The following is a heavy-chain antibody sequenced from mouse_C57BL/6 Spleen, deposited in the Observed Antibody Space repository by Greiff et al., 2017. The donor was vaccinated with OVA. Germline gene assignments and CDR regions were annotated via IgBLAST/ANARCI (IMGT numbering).Heavy chain of an antibody. J-gene: IGHJ2*01. CDR2: IYPGDGDT. CDR1: GYAFTSYW. V-gene: IGHV1-80*01. CDR3: AREGNGYYFDY. D-gene: IGHD2-2*01. Sequence: QVQLQQSGAELVKPGASVKISCKASGYAFTSYWMTWVTQRPGPGLAWIGQIYPGDGDTNYNGKFTGKATLTADKASSTASMQLSSLTSEDSAVYVCAREGNGYYFDYWGQGTTLTVSS.